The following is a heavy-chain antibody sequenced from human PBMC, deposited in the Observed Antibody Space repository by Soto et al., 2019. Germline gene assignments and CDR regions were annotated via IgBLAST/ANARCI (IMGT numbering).Heavy chain of an antibody. D-gene: IGHD1-1*01. Sequence: GGSLRLSCTTSGFTFGDYAVSWFRLAPGKGLEWVGIVRNTAYGGTTEYAASVRGRFTISRDNSKSIAYLQMDSLKTEETAVYYCVRYKYTRRYTYYGMDVWGHATTVTVSS. J-gene: IGHJ6*02. CDR1: GFTFGDYA. V-gene: IGHV3-49*03. CDR2: VRNTAYGGTT. CDR3: VRYKYTRRYTYYGMDV.